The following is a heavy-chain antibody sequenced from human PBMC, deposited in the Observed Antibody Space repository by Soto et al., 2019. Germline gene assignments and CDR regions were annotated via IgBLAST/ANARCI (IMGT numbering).Heavy chain of an antibody. V-gene: IGHV3-13*01. CDR2: INIGGDT. D-gene: IGHD6-6*01. CDR1: GFTVSSYE. J-gene: IGHJ5*02. Sequence: GGSLRLSCAASGFTVSSYEMHWVRQGTGKGLEWVSRINIGGDTFYSGSVKGRFTVSRENARNSAYLQMNSLRVGDTAVYYCVRGEMRSSYGHTWFDPWGQGVLVTVSS. CDR3: VRGEMRSSYGHTWFDP.